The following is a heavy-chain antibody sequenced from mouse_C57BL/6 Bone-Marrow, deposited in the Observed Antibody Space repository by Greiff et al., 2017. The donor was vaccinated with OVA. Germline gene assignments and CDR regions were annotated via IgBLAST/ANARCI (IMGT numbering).Heavy chain of an antibody. Sequence: VQLKESGGGLVKPGGSLKLSCAASGFTFSDYGMHWVRQAPEKGLEWVAYISSGSSTIYYADTVKGRFTISRDNAKNTLFLQMTSLRSEDTAMYYCARGYYYSNYEGAWFAYWGQGTLVTVSA. J-gene: IGHJ3*01. D-gene: IGHD2-5*01. CDR2: ISSGSSTI. CDR3: ARGYYYSNYEGAWFAY. V-gene: IGHV5-17*01. CDR1: GFTFSDYG.